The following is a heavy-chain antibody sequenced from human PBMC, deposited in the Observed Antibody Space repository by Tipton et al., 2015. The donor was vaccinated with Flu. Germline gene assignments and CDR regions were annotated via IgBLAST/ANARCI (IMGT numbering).Heavy chain of an antibody. CDR3: AKDKGFNYYDSKPDAFDI. CDR1: GFTFSSYA. Sequence: SLRLSCAASGFTFSSYAMSWVRQAPGKGLEWVSAISGSGGSTYYADSVKGRFTISRDNSKNTLYLQMNSLRAEDMAVYYCAKDKGFNYYDSKPDAFDIWGQGTMVTVSS. J-gene: IGHJ3*02. CDR2: ISGSGGST. D-gene: IGHD3-22*01. V-gene: IGHV3-23*01.